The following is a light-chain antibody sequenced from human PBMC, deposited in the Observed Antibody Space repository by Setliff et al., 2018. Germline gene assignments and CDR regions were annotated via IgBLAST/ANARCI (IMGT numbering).Light chain of an antibody. V-gene: IGLV2-23*02. Sequence: QSALTQPASVSGSPGQSITISCTGTYSNGGKYNLVSWYQQHPGKAPKLILYDFTTRPSGVSDRFSGSKSANTASLTISGLQAEDEADYYCCSYAGSSTFVFGGGTKVTV. CDR3: CSYAGSSTFV. CDR2: DFT. CDR1: YSNGGKYNL. J-gene: IGLJ1*01.